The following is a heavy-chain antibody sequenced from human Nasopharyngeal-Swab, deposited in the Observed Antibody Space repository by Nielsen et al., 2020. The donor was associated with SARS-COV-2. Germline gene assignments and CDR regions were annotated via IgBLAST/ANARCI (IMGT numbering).Heavy chain of an antibody. CDR2: VNQDGSRT. Sequence: GESLKISCVASGVIFSKYWMHWVRQAPGKGLVWVSRVNQDGSRTDYADSVRGRFTISRDNSKNTVYLQMNSLRAEDTAVYYCARARGEYFDYGMDVWGQGTTVTVSS. D-gene: IGHD3-9*01. J-gene: IGHJ6*02. V-gene: IGHV3-74*01. CDR1: GVIFSKYW. CDR3: ARARGEYFDYGMDV.